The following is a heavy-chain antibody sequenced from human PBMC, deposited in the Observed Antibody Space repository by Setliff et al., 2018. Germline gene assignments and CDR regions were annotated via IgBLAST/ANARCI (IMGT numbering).Heavy chain of an antibody. Sequence: LSLTCDVSGISITSGHYWGWIRQPPGKGLEWIATIYHRGRTYYNPSLDSRVTISLDTSKSQYSLRLRSVTAADTAVYYCASPRRDDLDTPFDAFDLWGQGTKVTVSS. J-gene: IGHJ3*01. CDR2: IYHRGRT. V-gene: IGHV4-38-2*01. D-gene: IGHD1-1*01. CDR1: GISITSGHY. CDR3: ASPRRDDLDTPFDAFDL.